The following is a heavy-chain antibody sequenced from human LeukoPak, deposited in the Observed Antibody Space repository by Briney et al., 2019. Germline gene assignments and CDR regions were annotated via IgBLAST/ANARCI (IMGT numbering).Heavy chain of an antibody. Sequence: PGGSLRLSCAASGFSFRDYWMSWVRQAPGKGLEWVADMSPDGSDKTYADSVKGRLTISRDNAKQSLYLQMNSLRAEDTAVYYCAKMSIVGATDFDYWGQGTLVTVSS. CDR2: MSPDGSDK. CDR3: AKMSIVGATDFDY. CDR1: GFSFRDYW. J-gene: IGHJ4*02. V-gene: IGHV3-7*01. D-gene: IGHD1-26*01.